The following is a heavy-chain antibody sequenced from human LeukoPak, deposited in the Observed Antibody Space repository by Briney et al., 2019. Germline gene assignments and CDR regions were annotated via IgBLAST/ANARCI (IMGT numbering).Heavy chain of an antibody. D-gene: IGHD6-6*01. V-gene: IGHV3-23*01. CDR1: GFTFSIYV. CDR2: ISGGGGGT. CDR3: AKEDRSSSRSYFAY. J-gene: IGHJ4*02. Sequence: GGSLRLSCAASGFTFSIYVMSWVRQAPAMGLEWVSSISGGGGGTYYADSVKGRFTISRDNAKNTLYLQMNSLRAEDTAVYYCAKEDRSSSRSYFAYWGQGALVTVSS.